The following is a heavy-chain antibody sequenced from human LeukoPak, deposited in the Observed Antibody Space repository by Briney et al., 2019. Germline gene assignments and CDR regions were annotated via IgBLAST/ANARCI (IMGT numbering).Heavy chain of an antibody. D-gene: IGHD3-10*01. V-gene: IGHV1-8*01. Sequence: ASVKVSCKASGYTFTSYDINRVRQATGPGLEWMGWMNPNSGNTGYAQKFQGRVTMTRNTSISTAYMELSRLRSEDTAVYYCAKNIWFGDGYYGMDVWGQGTTVTVSS. CDR3: AKNIWFGDGYYGMDV. J-gene: IGHJ6*02. CDR1: GYTFTSYD. CDR2: MNPNSGNT.